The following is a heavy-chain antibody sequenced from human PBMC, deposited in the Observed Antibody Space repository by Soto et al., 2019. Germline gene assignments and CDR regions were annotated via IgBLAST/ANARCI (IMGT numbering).Heavy chain of an antibody. J-gene: IGHJ3*02. D-gene: IGHD6-19*01. V-gene: IGHV1-18*01. CDR3: ARDRDSSGYDAFDI. CDR2: ISANHGNT. CDR1: GGTFSSYT. Sequence: ASVKVSCKASGGTFSSYTISWVRQAPGQGLEWMGWISANHGNTNYAQKLQGRVTMTTDTSTSTAYMELRSLRSDDTAVYYCARDRDSSGYDAFDIWGQGTMVTVSS.